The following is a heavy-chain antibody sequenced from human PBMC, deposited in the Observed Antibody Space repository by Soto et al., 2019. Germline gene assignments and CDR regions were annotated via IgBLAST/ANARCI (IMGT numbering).Heavy chain of an antibody. CDR2: IDNAGTDS. V-gene: IGHV3-74*01. CDR3: ARGWFGPDV. J-gene: IGHJ6*04. D-gene: IGHD3-10*01. CDR1: GFTLSGRS. Sequence: EVQLVESGGGLVQPGGSLRLSCAASGFTLSGRSMHWVRQAPGKGLVWVSGIDNAGTDSTYADSVKGRFTSSRDNAKNMLYLQMNSLKVEDTAVYYFARGWFGPDVWGKGTTVTVSS.